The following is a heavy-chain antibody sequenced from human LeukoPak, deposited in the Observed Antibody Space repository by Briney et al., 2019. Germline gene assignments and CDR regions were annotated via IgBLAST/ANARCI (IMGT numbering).Heavy chain of an antibody. V-gene: IGHV4-30-4*01. CDR2: IYYSGST. J-gene: IGHJ4*02. CDR1: GGSISSGDYY. D-gene: IGHD3-10*01. Sequence: SETLSLTCTVSGGSISSGDYYWSWVRQPPGKGLEWIGSIYYSGSTYYNPSLKSRVTISVDTSKNQFSLKLSSVTAADTAVYYCARGLLYEDYWGQGTLVTVSS. CDR3: ARGLLYEDY.